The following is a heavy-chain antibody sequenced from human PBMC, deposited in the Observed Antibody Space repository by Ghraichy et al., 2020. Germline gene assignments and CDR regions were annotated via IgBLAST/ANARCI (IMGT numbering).Heavy chain of an antibody. J-gene: IGHJ4*02. CDR2: ISGSGGST. Sequence: GGSLRLSCAASGFTFSSYAMSWVRQAPGKGLEWVSTISGSGGSTYYADSVKGRFTISRDNSKNTLYLQMNSLRAEDTAVYYCAKDMYYSSWYVRVDYWGQGTLVTVSS. CDR3: AKDMYYSSWYVRVDY. V-gene: IGHV3-23*01. CDR1: GFTFSSYA. D-gene: IGHD6-13*01.